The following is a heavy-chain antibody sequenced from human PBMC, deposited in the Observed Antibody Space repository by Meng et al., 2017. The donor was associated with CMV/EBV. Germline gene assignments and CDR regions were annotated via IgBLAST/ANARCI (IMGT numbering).Heavy chain of an antibody. V-gene: IGHV4-39*07. CDR2: IGYTGSN. J-gene: IGHJ4*02. CDR3: ARHLPQIEGVKIGFDY. Sequence: PSVNRSLTVGVLGATLSGCNYNWGWMRRSPRNGLEAIAWIGYTGSNDDNPSLKSRVTMSVDTSKNQFSLMLSSVIGADASAYYCARHLPQIEGVKIGFDYWGLGTLVTVSS. CDR1: GATLSGCNYN.